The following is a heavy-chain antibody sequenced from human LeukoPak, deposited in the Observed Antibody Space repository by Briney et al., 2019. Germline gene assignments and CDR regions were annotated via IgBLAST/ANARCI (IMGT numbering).Heavy chain of an antibody. CDR3: ARVLWELLPDY. V-gene: IGHV1-2*06. D-gene: IGHD1-26*01. CDR2: INRNSGGT. J-gene: IGHJ4*02. CDR1: VYTFTGYY. Sequence: GASVKVSCKASVYTFTGYYMHWVRQAPGQGLEWMGRINRNSGGTNYAQKFQGRVTMTRDTSISTAYMELSRLRSDDTAVYYCARVLWELLPDYWGQGTLVTVSS.